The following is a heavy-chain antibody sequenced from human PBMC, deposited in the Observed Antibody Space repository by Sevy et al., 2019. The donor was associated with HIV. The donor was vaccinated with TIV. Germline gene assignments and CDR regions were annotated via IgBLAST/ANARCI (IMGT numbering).Heavy chain of an antibody. Sequence: SENLSLTCTVYGWSFSDFYWNWIRQSPGKGLEWIGEINHREVTNYNPSLKSRATRSADASNRQFSLKLTSVTAADTAVYYCVRFDTKIKIFGVPRGAYWGPGNLVTVSS. J-gene: IGHJ4*02. V-gene: IGHV4-34*01. CDR2: INHREVT. CDR1: GWSFSDFY. CDR3: VRFDTKIKIFGVPRGAY. D-gene: IGHD3-3*01.